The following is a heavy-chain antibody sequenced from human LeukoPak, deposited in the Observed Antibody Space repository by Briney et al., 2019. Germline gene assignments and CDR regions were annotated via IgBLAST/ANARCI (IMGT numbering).Heavy chain of an antibody. Sequence: SETLSLTCTVSGDSFTSVTDYWAWIRQPPGKGLEWIASGDYSGGTYYNPSLESRVAISADMSKNQISLKLTSVTGADTAVYYCARVTTDQVGATTLKYFQHWGQGTLVTVSS. CDR2: GDYSGGT. CDR1: GDSFTSVTDY. D-gene: IGHD1-26*01. J-gene: IGHJ1*01. V-gene: IGHV4-39*07. CDR3: ARVTTDQVGATTLKYFQH.